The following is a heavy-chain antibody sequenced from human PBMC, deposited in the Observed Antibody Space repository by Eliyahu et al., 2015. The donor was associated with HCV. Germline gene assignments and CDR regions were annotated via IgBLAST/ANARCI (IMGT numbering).Heavy chain of an antibody. J-gene: IGHJ4*02. Sequence: EVQLVESGGGLVKPGGSLRLSCXASGFTFSXYSMNWVRQAPGKGLEWVSSISSSSSYIYYADSVKGRFTISRDNAKNSLYLQMNSLRAEDTAVYYCARLITMVRGALDYWGQGTLVTVSS. CDR3: ARLITMVRGALDY. CDR1: GFTFSXYS. D-gene: IGHD3-10*01. CDR2: ISSSSSYI. V-gene: IGHV3-21*01.